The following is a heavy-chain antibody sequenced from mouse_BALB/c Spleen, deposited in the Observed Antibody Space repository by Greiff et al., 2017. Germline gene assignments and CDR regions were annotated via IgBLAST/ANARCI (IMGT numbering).Heavy chain of an antibody. CDR3: ATLYGYDSYYAMDY. CDR2: INPYNGGT. D-gene: IGHD2-2*01. J-gene: IGHJ4*01. CDR1: GYSFTGYT. V-gene: IGHV1-18*01. Sequence: EVQLQQSGPELVKPGASMKISCKASGYSFTGYTMNWVKQSHGKNLEWIGLINPYNGGTSYNQKFKGKATLTVDKSSSTAYMELLSLTSEDSAVYYCATLYGYDSYYAMDYWGQGTSVTVSA.